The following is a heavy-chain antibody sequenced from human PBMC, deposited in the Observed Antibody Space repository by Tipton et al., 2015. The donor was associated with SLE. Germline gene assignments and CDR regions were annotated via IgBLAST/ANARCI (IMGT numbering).Heavy chain of an antibody. Sequence: TLSLTCTVSGGSISPYYWSWVRQPPGKGLEWIGCIYYSGSTNYNPSLNSRVTLSVDMSKNQFSLKLSSVTAADTAVYYCASSVAWDPFDYWGQGTLVTVSS. CDR1: GGSISPYY. D-gene: IGHD1-26*01. CDR2: IYYSGST. CDR3: ASSVAWDPFDY. J-gene: IGHJ4*02. V-gene: IGHV4-59*01.